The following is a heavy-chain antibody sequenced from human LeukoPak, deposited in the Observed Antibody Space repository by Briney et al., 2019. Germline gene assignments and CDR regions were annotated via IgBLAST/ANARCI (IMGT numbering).Heavy chain of an antibody. V-gene: IGHV3-48*03. CDR3: ARDKDSSGFIGGAFDI. D-gene: IGHD3-22*01. CDR1: GFTFSSYE. J-gene: IGHJ3*02. CDR2: ISSSGSTI. Sequence: GESLRLSCAASGFTFSSYEMNWVRQAPGKGLEWVSYISSSGSTIYYADSVKGRFTISRDNAKNSLYLQMNSLRAEDTAVYYCARDKDSSGFIGGAFDIWGQGTMVTVSS.